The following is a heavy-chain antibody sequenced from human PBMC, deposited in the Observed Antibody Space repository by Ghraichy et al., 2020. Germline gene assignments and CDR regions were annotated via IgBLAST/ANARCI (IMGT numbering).Heavy chain of an antibody. CDR2: INHSGST. CDR3: ARGEAVAGKFAY. J-gene: IGHJ4*02. V-gene: IGHV4-34*01. CDR1: GGSFSGYY. D-gene: IGHD6-19*01. Sequence: SETLSLTCAVYGGSFSGYYWSWIRQPPGKGLEWIGEINHSGSTNYNPSLKSRVTISVDTSKNQFSLKLSSVTAADTAVYYCARGEAVAGKFAYWGQGTLVTVSS.